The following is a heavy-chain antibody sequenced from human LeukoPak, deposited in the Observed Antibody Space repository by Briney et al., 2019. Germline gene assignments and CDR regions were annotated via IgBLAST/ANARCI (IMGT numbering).Heavy chain of an antibody. V-gene: IGHV3-23*01. Sequence: PGGSLRLSCAASGFTFSSYAMSWVRQAPGKGLEWVSAISGSGGSTYYADSVKGRFTISRDNSKNTLYLQMNSLRAEDTAVYYCAPLRNGIAAAPQAFDYWGQGTLVTVSS. J-gene: IGHJ4*02. D-gene: IGHD6-13*01. CDR3: APLRNGIAAAPQAFDY. CDR1: GFTFSSYA. CDR2: ISGSGGST.